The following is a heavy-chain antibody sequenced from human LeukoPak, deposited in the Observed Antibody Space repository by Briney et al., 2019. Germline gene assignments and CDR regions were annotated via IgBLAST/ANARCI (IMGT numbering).Heavy chain of an antibody. CDR2: IYYSGST. CDR3: ARRSGDCYSCYFDH. CDR1: GGSISSCY. Sequence: SETLSLTCTVSGGSISSCYWSWIRQPPGKGLEWIGYIYYSGSTNYNPSLKSRVTISVDTSKNQFSLKLSSVTAADTAVYYCARRSGDCYSCYFDHWGQGTLVTVSS. V-gene: IGHV4-59*08. D-gene: IGHD2-21*02. J-gene: IGHJ4*02.